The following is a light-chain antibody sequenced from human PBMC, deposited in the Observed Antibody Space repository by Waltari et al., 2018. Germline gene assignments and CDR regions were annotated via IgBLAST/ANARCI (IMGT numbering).Light chain of an antibody. V-gene: IGKV1-5*03. CDR2: KAS. Sequence: DIQMTQSPSTLSASVGDRVTITCRASQTISSWLAWYQQKPGKAPKLLNYKASSLESGVPSRFSGSGSGTEFTLTISILQPDDFATYYCQQYNGYSWTFGQGTKVEIK. CDR1: QTISSW. J-gene: IGKJ1*01. CDR3: QQYNGYSWT.